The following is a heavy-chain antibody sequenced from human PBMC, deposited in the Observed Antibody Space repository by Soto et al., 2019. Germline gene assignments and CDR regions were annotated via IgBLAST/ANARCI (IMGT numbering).Heavy chain of an antibody. J-gene: IGHJ5*02. Sequence: SETLSLTCAVYGGSFSGYYWSWIRQPPGKGLEWIGEINHSGSTNYNPSLKSRVTISVDTSKNQFSLKLSSVTAADTAVYYCARGRYDFWSGYYMGGDWFDPWGQGTLVTVSS. CDR3: ARGRYDFWSGYYMGGDWFDP. V-gene: IGHV4-34*01. D-gene: IGHD3-3*01. CDR2: INHSGST. CDR1: GGSFSGYY.